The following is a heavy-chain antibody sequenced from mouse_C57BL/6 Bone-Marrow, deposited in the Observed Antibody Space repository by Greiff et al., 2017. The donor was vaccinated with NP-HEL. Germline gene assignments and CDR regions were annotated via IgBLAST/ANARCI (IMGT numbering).Heavy chain of an antibody. CDR3: ARVYYGSTWYFDV. J-gene: IGHJ1*03. CDR2: ISDGGSYT. CDR1: GFTFSSYA. Sequence: EVQLVESGGGLVKPGGSLKLSCAASGFTFSSYAMSWVRQTPEKRLEWVATISDGGSYTYYPDNVKGRFTISRDNAKNNLYLQMSHLKSEDTAMYYCARVYYGSTWYFDVWGTGTTVTVSS. V-gene: IGHV5-4*01. D-gene: IGHD1-1*01.